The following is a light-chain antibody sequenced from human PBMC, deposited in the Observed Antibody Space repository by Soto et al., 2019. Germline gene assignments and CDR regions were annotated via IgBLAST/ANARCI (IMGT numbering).Light chain of an antibody. V-gene: IGLV1-47*02. Sequence: QSVLTQPPSASGTPGQKVTISCSGASSNIGNNVVSWYQQVPGTAPKLLIYSDDQRPAGVPDRGSGSKSGTSASLAISGLRSEDEADYYCSTWDASLSGRVFGGGTKVTVL. CDR1: SSNIGNNV. J-gene: IGLJ3*02. CDR2: SDD. CDR3: STWDASLSGRV.